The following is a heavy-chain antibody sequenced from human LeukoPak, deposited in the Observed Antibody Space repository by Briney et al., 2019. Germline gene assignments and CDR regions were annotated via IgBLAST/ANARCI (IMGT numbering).Heavy chain of an antibody. J-gene: IGHJ4*02. Sequence: VKPSETLSLTCAVSGYSISSGYYWGWIRQPPGKGLEWIGSIYHSGSTYYNPSLKSRVTISVDTSKNQFSLKLSSVTAADTAVYYCARDWVGYCSSTSCYNYWGQGTLVTVSS. D-gene: IGHD2-2*02. CDR1: GYSISSGYY. V-gene: IGHV4-38-2*02. CDR3: ARDWVGYCSSTSCYNY. CDR2: IYHSGST.